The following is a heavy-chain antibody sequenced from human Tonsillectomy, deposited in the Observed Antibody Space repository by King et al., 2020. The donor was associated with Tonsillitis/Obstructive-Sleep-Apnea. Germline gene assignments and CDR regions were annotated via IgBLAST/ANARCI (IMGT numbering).Heavy chain of an antibody. CDR1: GFTFSSYW. CDR2: IKQDGSEK. J-gene: IGHJ1*01. D-gene: IGHD1-26*01. Sequence: VQLVESGGGLVQPGGSLRLSCAASGFTFSSYWMSWVRQAPGKGLEWVANIKQDGSEKYYVDSVKGRFTISRDNAKNSLYLQMNSLRAEDTAVYYCAREWGGDYSGSYSEYFQHWGQGTLVTVSS. CDR3: AREWGGDYSGSYSEYFQH. V-gene: IGHV3-7*03.